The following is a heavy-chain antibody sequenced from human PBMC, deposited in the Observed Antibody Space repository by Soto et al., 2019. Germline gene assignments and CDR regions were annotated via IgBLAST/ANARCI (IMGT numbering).Heavy chain of an antibody. CDR2: IYDSGTT. CDR1: GGSISSSKW. J-gene: IGHJ6*02. Sequence: SETLSLTCAVSGGSISSSKWWNWVRQPPGKGLEWIGEIYDSGTTNYNPSLKNRVTISVDKSKDQFSLKLTSVSAADTAVYFCATTLSPYYNGMHVWGQGATVTV. CDR3: ATTLSPYYNGMHV. V-gene: IGHV4-4*02.